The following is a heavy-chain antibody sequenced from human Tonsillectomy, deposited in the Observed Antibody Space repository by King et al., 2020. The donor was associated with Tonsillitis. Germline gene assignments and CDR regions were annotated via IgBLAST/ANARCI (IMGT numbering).Heavy chain of an antibody. CDR2: IRSEPYGGTT. J-gene: IGHJ6*03. D-gene: IGHD2-2*01. V-gene: IGHV3-49*03. Sequence: VQLVESGGGLVQPGRSLRLSCTPSGFSFGDYGMSWFRQAPGKGLEWVGLIRSEPYGGTTEYAASVKGRFTISRDDSESIAYLQMSSLKTEDTAMYYCAREGQYVGFYYYYMDVWGIGTTVTVSS. CDR1: GFSFGDYG. CDR3: AREGQYVGFYYYYMDV.